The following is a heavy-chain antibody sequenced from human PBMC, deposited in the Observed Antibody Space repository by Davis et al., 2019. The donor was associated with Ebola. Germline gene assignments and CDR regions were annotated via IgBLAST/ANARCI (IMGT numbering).Heavy chain of an antibody. CDR3: ARVPSGSYWPNLDY. V-gene: IGHV3-74*01. D-gene: IGHD1-26*01. CDR2: INGDGSKI. CDR1: GFTLRSYW. J-gene: IGHJ4*02. Sequence: GESLKISCAASGFTLRSYWMHWVRQAPGKGLVWVSRINGDGSKIDYADSVKGRFTISRDNAKNTLYLQMNTLRAEDTAVYYCARVPSGSYWPNLDYWGQGTLVTVSS.